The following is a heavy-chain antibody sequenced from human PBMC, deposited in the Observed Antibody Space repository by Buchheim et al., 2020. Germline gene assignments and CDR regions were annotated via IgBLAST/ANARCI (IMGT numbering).Heavy chain of an antibody. V-gene: IGHV3-66*01. Sequence: EVQLVESGGGLVQPGGSLRPSCAASGFTVSSNYMSWVRQAPGKGLEWVSVIYSGGSTYYADSVQGRFTISRDNSKTTLYLQMNSLRAEDTAVYYCAKDRYGSGGQIDYWGQGTL. J-gene: IGHJ4*02. CDR3: AKDRYGSGGQIDY. CDR1: GFTVSSNY. CDR2: IYSGGST. D-gene: IGHD3-10*01.